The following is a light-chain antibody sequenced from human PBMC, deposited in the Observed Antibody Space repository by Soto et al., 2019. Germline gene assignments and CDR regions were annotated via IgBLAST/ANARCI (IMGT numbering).Light chain of an antibody. Sequence: QSALTQPASVSGSPGQSITISCTGDSSDIGGYNYVSWYQQHPGKAPKLMIYHVSDRPSGVSDRFSGSKSGNTASLTISGLQAEDEADYYCSSYTSGSTYVFGTGTKVTVL. V-gene: IGLV2-14*01. J-gene: IGLJ1*01. CDR2: HVS. CDR3: SSYTSGSTYV. CDR1: SSDIGGYNY.